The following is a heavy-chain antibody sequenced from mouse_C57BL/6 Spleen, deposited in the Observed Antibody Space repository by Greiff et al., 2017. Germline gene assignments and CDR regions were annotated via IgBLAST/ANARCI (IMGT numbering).Heavy chain of an antibody. D-gene: IGHD3-2*02. V-gene: IGHV1-53*01. J-gene: IGHJ4*01. CDR3: ASGSSGYPYYYAMDY. Sequence: QVHVKQPGTELVKPGASVKLSCKASGYTFTSYWMHWVKQRPGQGLEWIGNINPSNGGTNYNEKFKSKATLTVDKSSSTAYMQLSSLTSEDSAVYYCASGSSGYPYYYAMDYWGQGTSVTVSS. CDR1: GYTFTSYW. CDR2: INPSNGGT.